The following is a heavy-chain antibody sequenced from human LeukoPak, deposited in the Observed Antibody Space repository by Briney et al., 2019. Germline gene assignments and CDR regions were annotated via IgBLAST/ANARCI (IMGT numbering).Heavy chain of an antibody. CDR3: AKQVTSLVLPPGIIDY. Sequence: PGGSLRLSCAASGFTFSSYAMSRVSQAPGKGLEWVSAISGSGGSTYYADSVKGRFTISRDNSKNTLYLQMNSLRAEDTAVYYCAKQVTSLVLPPGIIDYSGQGTLVTVSS. J-gene: IGHJ4*02. V-gene: IGHV3-23*01. CDR1: GFTFSSYA. D-gene: IGHD3-10*01. CDR2: ISGSGGST.